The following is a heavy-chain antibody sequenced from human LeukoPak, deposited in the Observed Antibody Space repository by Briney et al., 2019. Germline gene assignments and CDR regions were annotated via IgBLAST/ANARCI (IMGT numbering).Heavy chain of an antibody. D-gene: IGHD3-22*01. V-gene: IGHV3-33*06. CDR1: GFTFSSYG. CDR3: AKGPGDYDSSGYYVDY. J-gene: IGHJ4*02. Sequence: GRSLRLSCAASGFTFSSYGMHWVRQAPGKGLEWVAVIWYDGSNKYYADSVKGRFTISRDNSKNMLYLQMNSLRAEDTAVYYCAKGPGDYDSSGYYVDYWGQGTLVTVSS. CDR2: IWYDGSNK.